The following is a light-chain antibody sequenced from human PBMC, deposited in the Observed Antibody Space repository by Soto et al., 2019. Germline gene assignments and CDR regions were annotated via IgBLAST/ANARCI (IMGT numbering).Light chain of an antibody. CDR1: SSDVGGYNY. J-gene: IGLJ1*01. V-gene: IGLV2-14*01. Sequence: QSALTQPASVSGSPGQSITISCTGTSSDVGGYNYVSWYQQHPGKAPKLMIYEVSNRPSGVSNRFSGSKSGNTASLTISGLQAEDEAVYYCSSSTSSSSYVFGSGTKVTV. CDR3: SSSTSSSSYV. CDR2: EVS.